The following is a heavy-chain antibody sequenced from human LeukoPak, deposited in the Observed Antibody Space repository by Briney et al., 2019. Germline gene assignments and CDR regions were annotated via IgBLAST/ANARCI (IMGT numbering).Heavy chain of an antibody. V-gene: IGHV4-4*02. CDR1: VGSISSGNW. J-gene: IGHJ6*02. Sequence: SETLSLTCAVSVGSISSGNWWSWVRQSPGKGLEWIGEIYHNGTPNYSPSLKSRVTISADTFKNHFSLKLTSVTAADTAVYYCATAPILRGEGGEHYKYGMDVWGQGTTVTVSS. CDR2: IYHNGTP. CDR3: ATAPILRGEGGEHYKYGMDV. D-gene: IGHD2-2*02.